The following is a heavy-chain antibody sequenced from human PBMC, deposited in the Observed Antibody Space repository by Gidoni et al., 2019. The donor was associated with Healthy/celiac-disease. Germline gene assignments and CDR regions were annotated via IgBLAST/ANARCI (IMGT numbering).Heavy chain of an antibody. CDR1: GYTFTGSY. J-gene: IGHJ6*02. V-gene: IGHV1-2*04. CDR2: INPNSGGT. Sequence: QVQLVQSGAEVKKPGASVKASCKASGYTFTGSYLHWVRQAPGQGLEWMGWINPNSGGTNYAQKFQGWVTMTRDTSISTAYMELSRLRSDDTAVYYCARGAGGIKYGPSGYYYGMDVWGQGTTVTVSS. CDR3: ARGAGGIKYGPSGYYYGMDV. D-gene: IGHD3-10*01.